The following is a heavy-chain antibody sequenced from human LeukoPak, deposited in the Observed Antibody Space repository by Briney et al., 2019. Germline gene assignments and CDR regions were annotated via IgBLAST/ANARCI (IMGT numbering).Heavy chain of an antibody. CDR1: GFTFSSYA. V-gene: IGHV3-23*01. D-gene: IGHD1-26*01. CDR3: AKSSDAYYFDY. CDR2: ISGSGGST. J-gene: IGHJ4*02. Sequence: GGSLRLSCAASGFTFSSYAMSWVRQAPGKGLEWVSAISGSGGSTYYADSVKGRFTIYRNNTKNTLYLQMNSLRAEDTAVYYCAKSSDAYYFDYWGQGTLVTVSS.